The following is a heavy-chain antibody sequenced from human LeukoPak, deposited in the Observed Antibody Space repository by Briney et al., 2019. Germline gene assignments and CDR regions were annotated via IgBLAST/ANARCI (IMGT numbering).Heavy chain of an antibody. J-gene: IGHJ4*02. CDR1: GYTFTSYW. D-gene: IGHD5-12*01. CDR3: ARDDLYGGYDYDF. V-gene: IGHV1-18*01. CDR2: ISYTGNT. Sequence: GESLKISCKGSGYTFTSYWIGWVRQAPGQGLEWMGWISYTGNTKYAPKVQGRVTMTTDTSTSTAYMELRSLSSDDTAVYYCARDDLYGGYDYDFWGQGTLVTVSS.